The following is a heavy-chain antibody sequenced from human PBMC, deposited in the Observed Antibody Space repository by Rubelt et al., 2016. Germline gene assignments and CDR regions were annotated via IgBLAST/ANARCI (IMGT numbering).Heavy chain of an antibody. V-gene: IGHV3-30*04. D-gene: IGHD2-15*01. J-gene: IGHJ6*02. CDR2: ISYDGSNK. CDR3: ARDLEYCSGGSCYKPLNYYYYGMDV. Sequence: RLSCAASGFTFSSYAMSWVRQAPGKGLEWVAVISYDGSNKYYADSVKGRFTISRDNSKNTLYLQMNSLRAEDTAVYYCARDLEYCSGGSCYKPLNYYYYGMDVWGQGTTVTVSS. CDR1: GFTFSSYA.